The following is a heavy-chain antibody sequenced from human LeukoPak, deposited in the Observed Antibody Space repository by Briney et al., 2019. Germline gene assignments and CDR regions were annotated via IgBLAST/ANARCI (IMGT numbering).Heavy chain of an antibody. CDR1: GYTFTSYG. CDR2: ISAYNGNT. V-gene: IGHV1-18*01. CDR3: ARDIADSSGYPDAFDI. D-gene: IGHD3-22*01. J-gene: IGHJ3*02. Sequence: ASVKVSCKASGYTFTSYGISWVRQAPGQGLEWMGWISAYNGNTNYAQKVQGRVTMTTDTSTSTAYMELRSLRSDDTAVYYCARDIADSSGYPDAFDIWGQGTMVTVSS.